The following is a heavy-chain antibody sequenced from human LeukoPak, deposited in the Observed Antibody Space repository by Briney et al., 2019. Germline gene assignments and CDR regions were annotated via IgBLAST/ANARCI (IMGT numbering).Heavy chain of an antibody. CDR3: AREGTGIFGVVIHNYFDY. CDR1: GYTFTSYG. V-gene: IGHV1-18*03. CDR2: ISAYNGNT. Sequence: ASVKVSCKASGYTFTSYGISWVRQAPGQGLEWMGWISAYNGNTNYAQKLQGRVTMTTDTSTSTAYMELRSLRSEDMAVYYCAREGTGIFGVVIHNYFDYWGQGTLVTVSS. D-gene: IGHD3-3*01. J-gene: IGHJ4*02.